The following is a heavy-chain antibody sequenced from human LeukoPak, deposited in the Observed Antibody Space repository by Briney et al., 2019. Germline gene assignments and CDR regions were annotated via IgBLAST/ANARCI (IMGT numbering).Heavy chain of an antibody. Sequence: GGSLRLSCAASGFTFSSYGMHGVRQAPGKGLEGVAVIWYDGSNKYYADSVKGRFTISRDNSKNTLYLQMNSLRAEDTAVYYCARDLLQFDYWGQGTLVTVSS. J-gene: IGHJ4*02. CDR2: IWYDGSNK. CDR1: GFTFSSYG. CDR3: ARDLLQFDY. D-gene: IGHD1-26*01. V-gene: IGHV3-33*01.